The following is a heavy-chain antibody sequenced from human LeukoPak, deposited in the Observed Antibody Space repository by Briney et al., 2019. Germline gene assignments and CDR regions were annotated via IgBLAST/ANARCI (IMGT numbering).Heavy chain of an antibody. V-gene: IGHV1-2*02. CDR3: ARGHYDRENWLDP. Sequence: ASVKVSCKASGYTFTDYYMHWVRQAPGQGLEWMGWINPSSGGTDYAQKFQGRVTVTTDRSTNTAYMDLSRLTSVDTAVYYCARGHYDRENWLDPWGQGTLVTVSS. CDR1: GYTFTDYY. CDR2: INPSSGGT. D-gene: IGHD3-9*01. J-gene: IGHJ5*02.